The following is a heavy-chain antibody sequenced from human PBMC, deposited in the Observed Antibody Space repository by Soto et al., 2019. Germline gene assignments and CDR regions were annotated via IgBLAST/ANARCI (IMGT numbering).Heavy chain of an antibody. Sequence: SETLSLTCTVSGGSISSYYWSWIRQPPGKGLEWIGYIYYSGSTNYNPSLKSRVTISVDTSKNQLSLKLSSVTAADTAVYYCARDLGYGMDVWGQGTTVTVSS. V-gene: IGHV4-59*01. CDR1: GGSISSYY. CDR3: ARDLGYGMDV. J-gene: IGHJ6*02. CDR2: IYYSGST. D-gene: IGHD3-16*01.